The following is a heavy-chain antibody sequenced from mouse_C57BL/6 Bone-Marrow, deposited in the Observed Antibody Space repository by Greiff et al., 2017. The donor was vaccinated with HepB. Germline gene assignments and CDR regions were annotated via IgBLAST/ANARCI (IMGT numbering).Heavy chain of an antibody. Sequence: VQLQQSGPELVKPGASVKISCKASGYTFTDYYMNWVKQSHGKSLEWIGDINPNNGGTSYNQKFKGKATLTVDKSSSTAYMELRSLTSEDSAVYYCATSTTVVATWAMDYWGQGTSVTVSS. CDR3: ATSTTVVATWAMDY. V-gene: IGHV1-26*01. CDR2: INPNNGGT. J-gene: IGHJ4*01. D-gene: IGHD1-1*01. CDR1: GYTFTDYY.